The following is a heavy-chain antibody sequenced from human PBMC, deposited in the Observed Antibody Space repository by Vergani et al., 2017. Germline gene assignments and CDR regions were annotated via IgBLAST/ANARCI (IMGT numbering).Heavy chain of an antibody. CDR1: GYTFTSYG. V-gene: IGHV1-18*01. Sequence: QVQLVQSGAEVKKPGASVKVSCKASGYTFTSYGISWVRQAPGQGLEWMGWISAYNGNTNYAQKLQGRVTMTTDTSTSTAYMELRSLRSDDTAVYYCARERFLEWLSKSIYYYGMDVWGQGTTVTVSS. J-gene: IGHJ6*02. D-gene: IGHD3-3*01. CDR3: ARERFLEWLSKSIYYYGMDV. CDR2: ISAYNGNT.